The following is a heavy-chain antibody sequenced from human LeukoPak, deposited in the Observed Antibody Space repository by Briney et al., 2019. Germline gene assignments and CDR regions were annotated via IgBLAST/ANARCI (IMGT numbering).Heavy chain of an antibody. Sequence: GGSLRLSCAAAGFTFSGYGMHWVRQAPGKGLEWVAVISYDGHNEYYGDSVKGRFTISRDNSKNTVFLQMNSLRAEDTAVYYCAKGVGYGGMDVWGQGTTVTVSS. J-gene: IGHJ6*02. D-gene: IGHD2-8*01. CDR3: AKGVGYGGMDV. V-gene: IGHV3-30*18. CDR2: ISYDGHNE. CDR1: GFTFSGYG.